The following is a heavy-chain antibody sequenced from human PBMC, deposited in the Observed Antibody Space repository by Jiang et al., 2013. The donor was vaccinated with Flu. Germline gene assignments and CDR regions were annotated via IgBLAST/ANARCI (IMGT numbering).Heavy chain of an antibody. Sequence: VQLLESGGGLVQPGGSLRLSCAASGFTFSSYAMSWVRQAPGKGLEWVSAISGSGGSTYYADSVKGRFTISRDNSKNTLYLQMNSLRAEDTAVYYCAKDFSRVGFVVVPAAMGTVGWFDPWGQGTLVTVSS. V-gene: IGHV3-23*01. CDR3: AKDFSRVGFVVVPAAMGTVGWFDP. CDR1: GFTFSSYA. CDR2: ISGSGGST. D-gene: IGHD2-2*01. J-gene: IGHJ5*02.